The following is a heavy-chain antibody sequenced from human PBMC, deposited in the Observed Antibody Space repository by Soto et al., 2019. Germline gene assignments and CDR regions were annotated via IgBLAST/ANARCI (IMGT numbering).Heavy chain of an antibody. CDR2: ISGSGGST. V-gene: IGHV3-23*01. J-gene: IGHJ3*02. D-gene: IGHD3-22*01. CDR3: ASSITMIVVVITNAFDI. Sequence: PGGSLRLSCAASGFTFSSYAMSWVRQAPGKGLEWVSAISGSGGSTYYADSVKGRFTISRDNSKNTLYLQMNSLRAEDTAVYYCASSITMIVVVITNAFDIWGQGTMVTVSS. CDR1: GFTFSSYA.